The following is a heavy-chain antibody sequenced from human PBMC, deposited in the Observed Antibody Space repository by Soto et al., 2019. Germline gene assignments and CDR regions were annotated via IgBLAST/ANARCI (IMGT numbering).Heavy chain of an antibody. D-gene: IGHD3-3*01. V-gene: IGHV3-21*01. CDR3: AREEFYDFWSGSSRGHYYFDY. Sequence: GGSLRLSCAASGFTFSSYSMNWVRQAPGKGLEWVSSISSSSSYIYYADSVKGRFTISRDNAKNSLYLQMNSLRAEDTAVYYCAREEFYDFWSGSSRGHYYFDYWGQGTLVTVSS. CDR1: GFTFSSYS. J-gene: IGHJ4*02. CDR2: ISSSSSYI.